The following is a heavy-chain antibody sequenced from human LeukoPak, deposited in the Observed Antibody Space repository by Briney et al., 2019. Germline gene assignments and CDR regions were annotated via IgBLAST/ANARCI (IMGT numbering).Heavy chain of an antibody. V-gene: IGHV3-23*01. CDR2: ISGSGGST. D-gene: IGHD4-17*01. J-gene: IGHJ4*02. CDR3: AKDMTTVTTSYFDY. Sequence: GGSLRLSCAASGLIFNDAWMSWVRQAPGKGLEWVSGISGSGGSTYYADSVKGRFTISRDYSKNTLYLQMNSLRAEDTAVYYCAKDMTTVTTSYFDYWGQGTLVTVSS. CDR1: GLIFNDAW.